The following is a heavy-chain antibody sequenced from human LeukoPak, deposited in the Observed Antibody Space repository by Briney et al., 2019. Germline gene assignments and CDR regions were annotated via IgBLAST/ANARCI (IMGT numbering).Heavy chain of an antibody. D-gene: IGHD3-22*01. CDR3: AKDYYDSNGYYSDNGMDV. Sequence: GGSLRLPCAASGFTFSSYAMSWVRQAPGKGLEWVSTIRGSGDDTYYADSVTGRFTISRDNSENTLYLQMNSLRAEDTAVYYCAKDYYDSNGYYSDNGMDVWGQGTTVTVSS. CDR2: IRGSGDDT. CDR1: GFTFSSYA. V-gene: IGHV3-23*01. J-gene: IGHJ6*02.